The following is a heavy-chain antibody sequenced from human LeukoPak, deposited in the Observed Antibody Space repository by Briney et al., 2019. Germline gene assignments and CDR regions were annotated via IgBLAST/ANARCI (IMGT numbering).Heavy chain of an antibody. Sequence: PSETLPLTCAVSGGSISSSNWWSWVRQPPGKGLEWIGEIYHSGSTNYNPSLKSRVTISVDKSKNQFSLKLSSVTAADTAVYYCAVGGVYLRGGAEAFDIWGQGTMVTVSS. D-gene: IGHD3-10*01. J-gene: IGHJ3*02. V-gene: IGHV4-4*02. CDR2: IYHSGST. CDR3: AVGGVYLRGGAEAFDI. CDR1: GGSISSSNW.